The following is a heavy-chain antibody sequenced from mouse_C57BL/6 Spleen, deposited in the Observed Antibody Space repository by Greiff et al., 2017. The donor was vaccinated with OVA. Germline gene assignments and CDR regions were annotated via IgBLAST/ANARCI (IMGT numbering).Heavy chain of an antibody. D-gene: IGHD1-1*01. CDR3: ARLRYYGSSRYYAMDY. CDR2: IDPSDSYT. J-gene: IGHJ4*01. CDR1: GYTFTSYW. V-gene: IGHV1-69*01. Sequence: VQLQQPGAELVMPGASVKLSCKASGYTFTSYWMHWVKQRPGQGLEWIGEIDPSDSYTNYNQKFKGKSTLTVDKSSSTAYMQLSSLTSEDSAVYYCARLRYYGSSRYYAMDYWGQGTSVTVSS.